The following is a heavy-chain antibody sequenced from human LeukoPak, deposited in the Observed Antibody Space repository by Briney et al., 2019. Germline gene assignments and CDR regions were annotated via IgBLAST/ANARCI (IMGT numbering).Heavy chain of an antibody. CDR3: ASGYYDNSGAGRAIGGFDI. V-gene: IGHV1-69*04. J-gene: IGHJ3*02. Sequence: SVKVSCKASGDTIRNYAISWVRQAPGQGLEWMGTIIPIVTIANYAQKFQDRVTVTADKSTSTAYMELSSLRSEDTAIYYCASGYYDNSGAGRAIGGFDIWGQGTMVTVSS. CDR1: GDTIRNYA. D-gene: IGHD3-22*01. CDR2: IIPIVTIA.